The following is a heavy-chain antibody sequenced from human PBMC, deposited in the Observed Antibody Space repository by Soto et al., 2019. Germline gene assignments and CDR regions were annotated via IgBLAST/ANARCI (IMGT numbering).Heavy chain of an antibody. CDR3: GKDRDASGYYSLDY. CDR2: VSGSGDST. V-gene: IGHV3-23*01. Sequence: EVQLLESGGGXVQPXGSXXXSCVVSGFTFRNYAMSWVRQAPGKGLEWVSGVSGSGDSTWYPNSVKGRFTIFKDNSKNTLYLQMNNLRAEDTAVYYCGKDRDASGYYSLDYRGPGTLVTVSS. D-gene: IGHD3-22*01. J-gene: IGHJ4*01. CDR1: GFTFRNYA.